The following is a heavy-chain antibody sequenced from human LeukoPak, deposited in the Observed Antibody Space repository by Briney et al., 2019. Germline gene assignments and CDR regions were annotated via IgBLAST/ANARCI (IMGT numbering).Heavy chain of an antibody. J-gene: IGHJ4*02. V-gene: IGHV4-59*01. Sequence: PSETLSLTCTVSGGSISSYYWSWNRQPPGKGLEWIGYIYYSGSTNYNPSLKSRVTISVDTSKNQFSLKLSSVTAADTAVYYCARGKELHSHWGQGTLVTVSS. CDR3: ARGKELHSH. CDR2: IYYSGST. D-gene: IGHD3-10*01. CDR1: GGSISSYY.